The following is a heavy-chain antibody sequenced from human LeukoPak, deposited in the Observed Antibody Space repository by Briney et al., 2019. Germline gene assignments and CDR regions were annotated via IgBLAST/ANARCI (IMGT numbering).Heavy chain of an antibody. Sequence: ASVKVSCKASGYTFTGYYMHWVRQAPGQGLEWMGRINPNSGGTNYAQKLQGRVTMTRDTSISTAYMELSRLRSDDTAVYYCARSLTPYPEVYFQHWGQGTLVTVSS. D-gene: IGHD2-2*02. CDR1: GYTFTGYY. V-gene: IGHV1-2*06. J-gene: IGHJ1*01. CDR2: INPNSGGT. CDR3: ARSLTPYPEVYFQH.